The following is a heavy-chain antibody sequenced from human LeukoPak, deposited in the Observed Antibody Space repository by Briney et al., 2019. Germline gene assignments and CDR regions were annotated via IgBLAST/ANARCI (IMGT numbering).Heavy chain of an antibody. CDR1: GFIFNKHA. D-gene: IGHD2-2*01. Sequence: GGSLRLSCVASGFIFNKHAMSWVRQAPGKGLEWVSGLSGSGSSTDYADSVKGRFTVSRDNSKNTLFLQMNSLRAEDTAVYYCAGSAADYYFDYWGQGTLVTVSS. J-gene: IGHJ4*02. CDR2: LSGSGSST. CDR3: AGSAADYYFDY. V-gene: IGHV3-23*01.